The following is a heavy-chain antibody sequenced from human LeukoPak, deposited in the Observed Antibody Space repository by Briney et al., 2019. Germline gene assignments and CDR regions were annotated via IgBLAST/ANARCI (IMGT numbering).Heavy chain of an antibody. D-gene: IGHD4-23*01. CDR1: GFTFSSYA. CDR3: VKYTGNSILVRFDY. J-gene: IGHJ4*02. Sequence: GGFLSLSCAASGFTFSSYAMTWVRLAPGKGLEWVSGISGSGSGTYYADSVKGRFTISRDNSKTTLYLQMNSLRAEDTALYYCVKYTGNSILVRFDYWGQGTLVTVS. V-gene: IGHV3-23*01. CDR2: ISGSGSGT.